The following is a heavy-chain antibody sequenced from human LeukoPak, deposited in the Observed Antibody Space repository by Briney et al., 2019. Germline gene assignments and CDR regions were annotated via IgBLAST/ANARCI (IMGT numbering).Heavy chain of an antibody. CDR3: ARDGIVGATHGISGFDP. V-gene: IGHV3-21*01. CDR1: GVTFSSYS. CDR2: ISSSSSYI. Sequence: GGSLRLSCAASGVTFSSYSMNWVRQAPGKGLEWVSSISSSSSYIYYADSVKGRFTISRDNAKNSLYLQMNSLRAEDTAVYYCARDGIVGATHGISGFDPWGQETLVTVSS. J-gene: IGHJ5*02. D-gene: IGHD1-26*01.